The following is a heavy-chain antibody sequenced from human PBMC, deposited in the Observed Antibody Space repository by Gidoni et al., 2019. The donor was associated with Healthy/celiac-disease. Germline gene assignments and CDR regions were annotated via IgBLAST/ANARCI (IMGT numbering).Heavy chain of an antibody. CDR3: ACSSGSYYRVNWFDP. Sequence: QVQLVESGGGLVKPGGSLRLSGAASGFTFCDYYMSWIRQAPGKGLEWVSYISSSSSYTNYADSVKGRFTISRDNAKNSLYLQMNSLRAEDTAVYYCACSSGSYYRVNWFDPWGQGTLVTVSS. D-gene: IGHD1-26*01. V-gene: IGHV3-11*06. CDR2: ISSSSSYT. CDR1: GFTFCDYY. J-gene: IGHJ5*02.